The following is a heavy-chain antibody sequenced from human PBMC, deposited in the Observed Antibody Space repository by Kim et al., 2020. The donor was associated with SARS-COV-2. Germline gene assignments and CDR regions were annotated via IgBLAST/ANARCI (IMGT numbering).Heavy chain of an antibody. J-gene: IGHJ4*02. CDR2: K. D-gene: IGHD3-3*01. V-gene: IGHV3-30*02. CDR3: AKDRGSGYFDY. Sequence: KYDAGSVKGRFTIYRDNSKNTLYLQMNSLRAEDTAVYYCAKDRGSGYFDYWGQGTLVTVSS.